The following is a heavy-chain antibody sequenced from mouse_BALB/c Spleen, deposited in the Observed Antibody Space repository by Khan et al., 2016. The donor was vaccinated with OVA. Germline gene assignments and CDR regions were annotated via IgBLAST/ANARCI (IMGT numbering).Heavy chain of an antibody. D-gene: IGHD1-1*01. CDR2: ISYSNST. CDR1: GYSITSDYA. Sequence: EVQLVESGPGLVKPSQSLSLTCTVTGYSITSDYAWNWIRQFPGNKLEWMGYISYSNSTNYNPSLKSRISITRDTSKNQFFLQLNSVTSEDAATYYCTRYLDYYGRGYFDVWGAGTTVTVSA. V-gene: IGHV3-2*02. J-gene: IGHJ1*01. CDR3: TRYLDYYGRGYFDV.